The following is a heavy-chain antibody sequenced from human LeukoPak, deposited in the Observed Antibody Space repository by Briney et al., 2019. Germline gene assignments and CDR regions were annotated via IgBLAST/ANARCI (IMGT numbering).Heavy chain of an antibody. CDR3: VRDDGIGLDAFDI. D-gene: IGHD1-14*01. J-gene: IGHJ3*02. V-gene: IGHV6-1*01. CDR2: TFYRSKWYN. CDR1: GDSVSSNSAA. Sequence: SQTLSLTCVISGDSVSSNSAAWNWIRKSPSRGLEWLGRTFYRSKWYNDYAVSVKSRITINPDTSKNQFSLQLNSVTPEDTAVYYCVRDDGIGLDAFDIWGQGTMVTVSS.